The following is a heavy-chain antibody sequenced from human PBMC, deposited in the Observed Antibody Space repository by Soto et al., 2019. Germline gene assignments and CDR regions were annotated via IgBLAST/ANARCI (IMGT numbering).Heavy chain of an antibody. J-gene: IGHJ6*02. CDR2: ISFDGTNK. Sequence: QVQLVESGGGVVQPERSQRLSCTASKFMFASYVMHWVRQAPGEGLEWVALISFDGTNKYYADSVKGRFTISRDNSKNTMYLQMNSLRPEDTAVYYCAREMIPMIMGGMSAMDVWGQGTTVTVS. V-gene: IGHV3-30*04. CDR1: KFMFASYV. D-gene: IGHD3-22*01. CDR3: AREMIPMIMGGMSAMDV.